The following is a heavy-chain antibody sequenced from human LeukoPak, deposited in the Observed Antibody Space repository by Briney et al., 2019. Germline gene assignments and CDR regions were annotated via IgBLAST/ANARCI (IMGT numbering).Heavy chain of an antibody. J-gene: IGHJ4*01. Sequence: GESLEISCKGFGYSFSKYWIAWVRQMPGKGLECMGIIYPGDSDTRYSPSLQGQVTISADKSTSTAYLQWSGLKASDSAMYYCARHAIEGATKSDLDLWGQGTPGPVSS. CDR1: GYSFSKYW. D-gene: IGHD1-26*01. CDR2: IYPGDSDT. V-gene: IGHV5-51*01. CDR3: ARHAIEGATKSDLDL.